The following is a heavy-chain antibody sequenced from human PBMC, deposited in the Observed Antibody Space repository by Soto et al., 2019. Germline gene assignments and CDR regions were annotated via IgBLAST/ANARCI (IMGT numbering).Heavy chain of an antibody. Sequence: GGSLRLSCAASGFTFSSYWMSWVRQAPGKGLEWVANIKEDGSEKSYVDSVRGRFTISRDNAKNSLSLQMNSLRAEDTAVYYCAKRKYCPSTTCFDYWGQGTLVTVSS. J-gene: IGHJ4*02. CDR2: IKEDGSEK. D-gene: IGHD2-2*01. CDR3: AKRKYCPSTTCFDY. V-gene: IGHV3-7*01. CDR1: GFTFSSYW.